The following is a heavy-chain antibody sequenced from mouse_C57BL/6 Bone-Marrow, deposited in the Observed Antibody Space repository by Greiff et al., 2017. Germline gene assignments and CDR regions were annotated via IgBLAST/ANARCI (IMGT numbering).Heavy chain of an antibody. CDR1: GYTFTSYW. J-gene: IGHJ2*01. CDR3: ARGRHYYGSSIFDY. Sequence: QVQLQQPGAELVKPGASVKLSCKASGYTFTSYWMQWVKQRPGQGLEWIGEIDPSDSYTNYNQKFKGKATLTVDTSSSTAYMQLSSLTSEDSAVYDGARGRHYYGSSIFDYWGQGTTLTVSS. D-gene: IGHD1-1*01. CDR2: IDPSDSYT. V-gene: IGHV1-50*01.